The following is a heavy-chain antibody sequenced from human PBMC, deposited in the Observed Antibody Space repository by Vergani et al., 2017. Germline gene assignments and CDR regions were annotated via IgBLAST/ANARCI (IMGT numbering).Heavy chain of an antibody. CDR2: IDPSDSYT. D-gene: IGHD4-17*01. J-gene: IGHJ5*02. V-gene: IGHV5-10-1*03. Sequence: EVQLVQSGAEVKKPGESLRISCKGSGYSFTSYWISWVRQMPGKGLEWMGRIDPSDSYTNYSPSFHGPVTISADKSSSTAYMQWSSLKASYTAMYYCARGGDYGNWFDPWGQGTLVTVSS. CDR1: GYSFTSYW. CDR3: ARGGDYGNWFDP.